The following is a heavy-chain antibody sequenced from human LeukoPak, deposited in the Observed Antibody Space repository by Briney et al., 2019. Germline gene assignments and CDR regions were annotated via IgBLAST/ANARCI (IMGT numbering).Heavy chain of an antibody. CDR3: ALGVAEDVLDI. V-gene: IGHV4-39*01. Sequence: SETLSLTCTVSGGSLSSSGYYWGWIRQPPGKGLEWIGSIYYSGSTYYNPSLKSRVTIFVDTSKNQFSLKLSSVTAADTAVYYCALGVAEDVLDIWGQGTMVTVSS. CDR1: GGSLSSSGYY. J-gene: IGHJ3*02. CDR2: IYYSGST.